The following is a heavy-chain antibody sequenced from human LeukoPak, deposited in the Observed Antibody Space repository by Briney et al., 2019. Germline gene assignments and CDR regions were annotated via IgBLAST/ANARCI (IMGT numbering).Heavy chain of an antibody. D-gene: IGHD2-21*01. CDR2: IYYSGST. Sequence: SETLSLTCTVSGGSFSSSSYYWGWIRQPPGKGLEWIGSIYYSGSTYYNPSLKSRLTISVDTSKNQFSLKLGSVTAADTAVYYCARQALWFFDHWAREPWSPSPQ. CDR3: ARQALWFFDH. V-gene: IGHV4-39*01. J-gene: IGHJ4*02. CDR1: GGSFSSSSYY.